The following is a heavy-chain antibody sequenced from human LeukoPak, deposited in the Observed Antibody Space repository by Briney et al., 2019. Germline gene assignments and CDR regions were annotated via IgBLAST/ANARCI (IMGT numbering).Heavy chain of an antibody. CDR1: GFTFSSYW. CDR3: AREGGSDFDY. D-gene: IGHD6-19*01. CDR2: INSDGSST. Sequence: GGSLRLSCAASGFTFSSYWMHWVRHTPGKGRVWVSRINSDGSSTSYADSVKGRFTISRDNAKNTLYPQMNSLRAEDTAVYDCAREGGSDFDYWGQGTLVTVSS. J-gene: IGHJ4*02. V-gene: IGHV3-74*01.